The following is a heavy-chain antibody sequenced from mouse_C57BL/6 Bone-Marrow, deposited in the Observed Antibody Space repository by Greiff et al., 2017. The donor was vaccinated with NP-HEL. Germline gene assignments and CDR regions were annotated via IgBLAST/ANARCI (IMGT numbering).Heavy chain of an antibody. CDR2: IRLKSDNYAT. J-gene: IGHJ3*01. CDR3: TGGLPSWFAY. V-gene: IGHV6-3*01. CDR1: GFTFSNYW. D-gene: IGHD2-4*01. Sequence: EVMLVESGGGLVQPGGSMKLSCVASGFTFSNYWMNWVRQSPEKGLEWVAQIRLKSDNYATHYAESVKGRFTISRDDSKSSVYLQMINLRAEDTGIYYCTGGLPSWFAYWGQGTLVTVSA.